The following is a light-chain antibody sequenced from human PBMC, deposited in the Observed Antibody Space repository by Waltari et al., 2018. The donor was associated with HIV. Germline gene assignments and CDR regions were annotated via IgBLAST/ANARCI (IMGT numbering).Light chain of an antibody. CDR2: QDD. J-gene: IGLJ1*01. CDR1: KFDDKY. V-gene: IGLV3-1*01. CDR3: QAWDSGTGV. Sequence: SYELTQPPSVSVFPGQAATIPCSGDKFDDKYVCWYQQKPGRSPVLVIYQDDKRRSGIPDRFSGSNSGNTATLTISGTQTMDEADYYCQAWDSGTGVFGTGTTVTVL.